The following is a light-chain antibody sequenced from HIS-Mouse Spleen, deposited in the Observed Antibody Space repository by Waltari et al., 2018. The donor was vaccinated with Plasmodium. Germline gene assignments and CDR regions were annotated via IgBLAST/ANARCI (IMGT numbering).Light chain of an antibody. CDR2: GAS. Sequence: EIVMTPSPATLSVSPGERATLSCRASQRVGSNLAWYQQKPGQAPRLLIYGASTRATGIPARFSGSGSGTEFNLTISSLQSEDFAVYYCQQYNNWSFTFGPGTKVDIK. CDR1: QRVGSN. CDR3: QQYNNWSFT. V-gene: IGKV3-15*01. J-gene: IGKJ3*01.